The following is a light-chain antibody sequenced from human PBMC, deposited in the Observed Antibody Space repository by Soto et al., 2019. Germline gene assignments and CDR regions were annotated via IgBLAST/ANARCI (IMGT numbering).Light chain of an antibody. Sequence: DIQMTQSPLSLSASVGDRVAITCRSSLSINTYLNWIQQKPGKAPKVLIYDASSLESGVPSRFSGSGSGTEFTLTISSLQPDDFATYYCQQYNSYSPWTFGQGTKVEIK. V-gene: IGKV1-5*01. J-gene: IGKJ1*01. CDR3: QQYNSYSPWT. CDR1: LSINTY. CDR2: DAS.